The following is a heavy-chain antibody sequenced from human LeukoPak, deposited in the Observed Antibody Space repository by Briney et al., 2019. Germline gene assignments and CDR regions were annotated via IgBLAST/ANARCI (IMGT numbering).Heavy chain of an antibody. J-gene: IGHJ4*02. Sequence: GGSLRLSCAASGFTVSSNYMSWVRQAPGKGLEWVSVIYSGGSTYYADSVKGRFTISRDNSKNTLYLQMNSLRAEDTAVYYCARSVWWLPEFDYWGQGTRVTVSS. D-gene: IGHD5-12*01. CDR1: GFTVSSNY. CDR2: IYSGGST. CDR3: ARSVWWLPEFDY. V-gene: IGHV3-53*01.